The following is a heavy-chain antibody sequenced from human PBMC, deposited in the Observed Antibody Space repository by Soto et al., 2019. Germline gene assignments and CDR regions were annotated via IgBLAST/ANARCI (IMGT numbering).Heavy chain of an antibody. CDR1: GFTFNTYG. Sequence: PGGSLRLSCAASGFTFNTYGMTWVRQAPGKGLEWVSTVRGSGGGTYYADSVKGRFTISRVNSKNTMYLQMSNLRAEDTAVYFCARIGPYCGGDCYPDFDFWGLGTPVTVSS. J-gene: IGHJ4*02. V-gene: IGHV3-23*01. D-gene: IGHD2-21*02. CDR3: ARIGPYCGGDCYPDFDF. CDR2: VRGSGGGT.